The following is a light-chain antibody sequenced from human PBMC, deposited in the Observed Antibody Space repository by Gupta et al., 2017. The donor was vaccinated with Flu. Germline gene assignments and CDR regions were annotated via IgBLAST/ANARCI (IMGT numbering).Light chain of an antibody. Sequence: VTGASTCTGGTISSYYVQWYQQRPGNSPKTLIFEDVQRPAGVPARFSASVDRSSNAASLIISGLETEDEGDYYCQSYDSTNSWIFGGGTRLTVL. V-gene: IGLV6-57*01. CDR2: EDV. CDR1: GGTISSYY. CDR3: QSYDSTNSWI. J-gene: IGLJ2*01.